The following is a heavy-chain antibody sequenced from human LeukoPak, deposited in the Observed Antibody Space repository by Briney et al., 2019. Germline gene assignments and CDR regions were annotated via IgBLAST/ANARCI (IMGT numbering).Heavy chain of an antibody. CDR3: ARGQWELLRYNYIDV. J-gene: IGHJ6*03. Sequence: SETLSLTCTVSGGSIASFYWNWIRQPAGKGLGWIGRIDTSGSTNYNPSLKSRVTMSVDTSKNQFSLRLSSVTAADTAVYYCARGQWELLRYNYIDVWGKGTTVTVSS. V-gene: IGHV4-4*07. D-gene: IGHD1-26*01. CDR2: IDTSGST. CDR1: GGSIASFY.